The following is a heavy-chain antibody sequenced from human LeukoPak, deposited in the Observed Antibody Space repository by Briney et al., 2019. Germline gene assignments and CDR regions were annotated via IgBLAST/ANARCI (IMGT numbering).Heavy chain of an antibody. J-gene: IGHJ4*02. CDR3: AKGPPAPYYYDSSGYYGDDYFDY. V-gene: IGHV3-23*01. Sequence: GGSLRLSCAASGFTFSSYAMSWVRQAPGKGLEWVSAISGSGGSTYYAASVKGRFTISRDNSKNTLYLQMNSLRAEDTAVYYCAKGPPAPYYYDSSGYYGDDYFDYWGQGTLVTVSS. D-gene: IGHD3-22*01. CDR2: ISGSGGST. CDR1: GFTFSSYA.